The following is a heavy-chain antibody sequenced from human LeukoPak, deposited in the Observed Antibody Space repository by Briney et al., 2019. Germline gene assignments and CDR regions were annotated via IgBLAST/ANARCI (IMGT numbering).Heavy chain of an antibody. J-gene: IGHJ4*02. CDR3: ARGFYSPHY. Sequence: SETLSLTCTVSGGSVSRNYWTWIRQAPGKGLEWIGYIFYSGSTNYNPSLKSRVTISVDTSNNQFSLKLDSVTAADTAMYYCARGFYSPHYWGQGTLVSVSS. CDR2: IFYSGST. CDR1: GGSVSRNY. D-gene: IGHD4-11*01. V-gene: IGHV4-59*02.